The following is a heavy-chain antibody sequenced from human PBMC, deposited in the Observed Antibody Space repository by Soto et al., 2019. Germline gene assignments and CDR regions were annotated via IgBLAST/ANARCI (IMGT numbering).Heavy chain of an antibody. Sequence: GGSLRLSCAASGFTFSGSAMHWVRQASGKGLEWVGRIRSKANSYATAYAASVKGRFTISRDDSKSTAYLQMNSLKTEDTAVYYCTRQYEQVVVAATHHYYYYMDVWGKGTTVTVSS. J-gene: IGHJ6*03. CDR3: TRQYEQVVVAATHHYYYYMDV. CDR2: IRSKANSYAT. V-gene: IGHV3-73*01. CDR1: GFTFSGSA. D-gene: IGHD2-15*01.